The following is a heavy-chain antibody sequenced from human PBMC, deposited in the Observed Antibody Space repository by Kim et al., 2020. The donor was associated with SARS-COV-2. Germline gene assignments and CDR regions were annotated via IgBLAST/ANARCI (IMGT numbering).Heavy chain of an antibody. D-gene: IGHD2-2*01. CDR2: IYSGGST. Sequence: GGSLRLSCAASGLTVSSNYMSWVRQAPGKGLEWVSVIYSGGSTYYADSVKGRFTISRDNSKNTLYLQMNSLRAEDTAVYYCARDSRYVPQYCSITSCVMYYMDVWGKGTTVTVSS. CDR3: ARDSRYVPQYCSITSCVMYYMDV. CDR1: GLTVSSNY. J-gene: IGHJ6*03. V-gene: IGHV3-66*01.